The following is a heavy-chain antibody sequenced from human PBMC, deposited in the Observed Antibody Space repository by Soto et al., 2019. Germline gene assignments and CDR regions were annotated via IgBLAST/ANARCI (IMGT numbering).Heavy chain of an antibody. J-gene: IGHJ6*02. Sequence: PGGSLRLSCAASGFTFSSYAMHWVRQAPGKGLEWVAVISYDGSNKYYADSVKGRFTISRDNSKNTLYLQMNSLRAEDTAVFYCARGGDSGPTNYGMDVWGQGTTVTVSS. CDR2: ISYDGSNK. D-gene: IGHD5-12*01. CDR3: ARGGDSGPTNYGMDV. V-gene: IGHV3-30-3*01. CDR1: GFTFSSYA.